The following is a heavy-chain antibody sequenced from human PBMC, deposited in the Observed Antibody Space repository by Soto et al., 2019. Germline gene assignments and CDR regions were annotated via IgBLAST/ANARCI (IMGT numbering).Heavy chain of an antibody. CDR3: ARWEGYDILTGYYDY. CDR1: GYSFTSYG. V-gene: IGHV1-18*01. Sequence: ASVKVSLKASGYSFTSYGITWVRQAPGQGLEWMGWISAYNGNTNYAQKLQGRVTMTTDTSTSTAYMELRSLRSDDTAVYYCARWEGYDILTGYYDYWGQGTLVTVSS. J-gene: IGHJ4*02. CDR2: ISAYNGNT. D-gene: IGHD3-9*01.